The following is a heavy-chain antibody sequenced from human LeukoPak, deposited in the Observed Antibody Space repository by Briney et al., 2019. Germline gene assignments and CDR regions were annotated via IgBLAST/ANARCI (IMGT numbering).Heavy chain of an antibody. J-gene: IGHJ4*02. CDR3: AGAPPRVAATLAFDY. Sequence: SVKVSCKASGGTFSSYAISWVRQAPGQGLEWMGGIIPIFGTANYAQKFQGRVTITADESTSTAYMELSSLRSEDTAVYYCAGAPPRVAATLAFDYWGQGTLVTVSS. CDR2: IIPIFGTA. CDR1: GGTFSSYA. D-gene: IGHD2-15*01. V-gene: IGHV1-69*01.